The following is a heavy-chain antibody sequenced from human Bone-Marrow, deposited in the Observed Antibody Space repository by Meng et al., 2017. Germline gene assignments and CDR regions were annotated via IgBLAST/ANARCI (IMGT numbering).Heavy chain of an antibody. Sequence: SLKISCAASGFTFSSYSMNWVRQAPGRGLEWVSGINWNSDYTAYADSVKGRFTISRDNAGSSLYLHMDSLRPDDTAFYYCTKDNVDSITTFFDYWGPGTLVT. CDR1: GFTFSSYS. D-gene: IGHD4-11*01. V-gene: IGHV3-9*01. J-gene: IGHJ4*02. CDR2: INWNSDYT. CDR3: TKDNVDSITTFFDY.